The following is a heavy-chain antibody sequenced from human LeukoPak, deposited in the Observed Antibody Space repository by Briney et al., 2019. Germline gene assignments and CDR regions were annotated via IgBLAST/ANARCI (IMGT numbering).Heavy chain of an antibody. J-gene: IGHJ6*02. Sequence: GGSLRLSCAASGFTFSTYWMSWVRQGPGKGLEWVANMKQDGSENHYVDSVKGRFTISRDNAKNSLYLQMNSLRAEDTAVYYCARAVAAASFSFVYYCGMDVWGQGTTVTVSS. CDR2: MKQDGSEN. V-gene: IGHV3-7*03. D-gene: IGHD6-13*01. CDR3: ARAVAAASFSFVYYCGMDV. CDR1: GFTFSTYW.